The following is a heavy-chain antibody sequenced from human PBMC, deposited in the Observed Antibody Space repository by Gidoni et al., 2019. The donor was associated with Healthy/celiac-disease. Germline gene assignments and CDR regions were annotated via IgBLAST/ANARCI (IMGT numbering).Heavy chain of an antibody. CDR3: ARARRGTGTWARTDKNWFDP. CDR1: GGSFSGYY. V-gene: IGHV4-34*01. Sequence: QVQLQQWGAGRLKPSETLSLTCAVYGGSFSGYYWSWIRQPPGKGLEWIGEINHSGSTNYNPSLKSRVTISVDTSKNQFSLKLSSVTAADTAVYYCARARRGTGTWARTDKNWFDPWGQGTLVTVSS. CDR2: INHSGST. J-gene: IGHJ5*02. D-gene: IGHD1-7*01.